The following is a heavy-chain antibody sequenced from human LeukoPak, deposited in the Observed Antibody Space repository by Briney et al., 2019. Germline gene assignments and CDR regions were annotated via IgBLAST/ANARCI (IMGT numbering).Heavy chain of an antibody. D-gene: IGHD2-15*01. V-gene: IGHV4-34*01. CDR1: GGSISSYY. CDR2: INHSGST. J-gene: IGHJ4*02. Sequence: PSETLSLTCTVSGGSISSYYWSWIRQPPGKGLEWIGEINHSGSTNYNPSLKSRVTISVDTSKNQFSLKLSSVTAADTAVYYCARGRGYCSGGSCYLGYWGQGTLVTVSS. CDR3: ARGRGYCSGGSCYLGY.